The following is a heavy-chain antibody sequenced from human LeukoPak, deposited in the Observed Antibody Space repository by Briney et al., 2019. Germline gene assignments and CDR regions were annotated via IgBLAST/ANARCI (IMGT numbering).Heavy chain of an antibody. CDR3: ARETGYCSGGSCYEIIAEFDP. J-gene: IGHJ5*02. Sequence: SETLSLTCTVSGSSISSGSYYWSWIRQPAGKALEWIGRIYTSGSTNYNPSLKSRVTISVDTSKNQFSLKLSSVTAADTAVYYCARETGYCSGGSCYEIIAEFDPWGQGTLVTVSS. V-gene: IGHV4-61*02. D-gene: IGHD2-15*01. CDR1: GSSISSGSYY. CDR2: IYTSGST.